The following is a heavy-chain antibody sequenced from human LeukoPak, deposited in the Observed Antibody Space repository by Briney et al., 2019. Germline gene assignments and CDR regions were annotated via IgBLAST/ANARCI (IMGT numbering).Heavy chain of an antibody. D-gene: IGHD3-3*01. V-gene: IGHV4-59*08. Sequence: SETLSLTCTVSGGSISSYYWSWIRQPPGKGLEWIGYIYYSGSTNCNPSLKSRVTISVDTSKNQFSLKLSSVTAADTAVYYCARRQSTIFGVALAFDIWGQGTMVTVSS. CDR3: ARRQSTIFGVALAFDI. CDR2: IYYSGST. CDR1: GGSISSYY. J-gene: IGHJ3*02.